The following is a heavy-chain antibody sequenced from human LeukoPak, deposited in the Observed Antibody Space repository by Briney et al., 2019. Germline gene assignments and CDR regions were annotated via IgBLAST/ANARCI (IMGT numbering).Heavy chain of an antibody. CDR3: ARDRRVGVVVVVAATPPPNNWFDP. CDR1: GYIFTGYY. CDR2: INPNSGGT. J-gene: IGHJ5*02. Sequence: ASVKVSCKASGYIFTGYYMHWVRQAPGQGLEWMGWINPNSGGTNYAQKFQGRVTMTRDTSISTAYMELSRLRSDDTAVYYCARDRRVGVVVVVAATPPPNNWFDPWGQGTLVTVSS. V-gene: IGHV1-2*02. D-gene: IGHD2-15*01.